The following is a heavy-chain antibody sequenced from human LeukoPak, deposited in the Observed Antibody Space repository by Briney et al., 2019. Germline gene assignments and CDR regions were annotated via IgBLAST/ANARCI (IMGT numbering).Heavy chain of an antibody. CDR1: GFTFDDYA. CDR3: SIAYGLDV. D-gene: IGHD2-21*01. J-gene: IGHJ6*02. Sequence: PGGSLRLSCAASGFTFDDYAMHWVRQAPGKGLEWVSGISWNSGSIGYVDSVKGRFTISRDNAKNSLFLQMNSLRAEDTAIYYCSIAYGLDVWGQGTTVTVSS. CDR2: ISWNSGSI. V-gene: IGHV3-9*01.